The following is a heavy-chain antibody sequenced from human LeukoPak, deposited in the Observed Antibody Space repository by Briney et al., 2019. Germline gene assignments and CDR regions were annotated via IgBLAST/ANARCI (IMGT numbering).Heavy chain of an antibody. Sequence: GGSLRLSCAASGFTFSSYAMHWVRQAPGKGLEWVAVISHDGSNKYYAGSVKGRFTISRDNSKNTLYLQMNSLRAEDTAVYYCARDRVAFDIWGQGTMVTVSS. CDR1: GFTFSSYA. CDR2: ISHDGSNK. CDR3: ARDRVAFDI. V-gene: IGHV3-30*04. J-gene: IGHJ3*02.